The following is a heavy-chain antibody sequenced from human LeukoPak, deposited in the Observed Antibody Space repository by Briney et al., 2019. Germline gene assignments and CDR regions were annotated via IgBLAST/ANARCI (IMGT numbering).Heavy chain of an antibody. V-gene: IGHV1-46*01. Sequence: ASVTVSCKASGYTFTSYYMHWVRQAPGQGLEWMGIINPSGGSTSYAQKFQGRVTMTRDTSTSTVYMELSSLRSEDTAVYYCARLDYGDIREVPFDYWGQGTLVTVSS. CDR1: GYTFTSYY. D-gene: IGHD4-17*01. CDR2: INPSGGST. J-gene: IGHJ4*02. CDR3: ARLDYGDIREVPFDY.